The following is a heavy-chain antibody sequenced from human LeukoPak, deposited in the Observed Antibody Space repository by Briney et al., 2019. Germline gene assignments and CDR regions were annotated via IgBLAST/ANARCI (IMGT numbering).Heavy chain of an antibody. V-gene: IGHV3-33*01. J-gene: IGHJ3*02. CDR3: ARDPSRYAFDI. CDR1: GFTFSSYG. Sequence: GRSLTLSCATSGFTFSSYGFHWVRQAPGKGLEWVAAIWYDGSQEFYADSVKGRFTISRDTSKNTLYLRMNSLRAEDTAVYYCARDPSRYAFDIWGQGTMVTVSS. CDR2: IWYDGSQE.